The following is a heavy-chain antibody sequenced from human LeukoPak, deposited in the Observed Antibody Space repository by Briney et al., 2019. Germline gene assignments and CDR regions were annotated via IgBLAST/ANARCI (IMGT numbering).Heavy chain of an antibody. V-gene: IGHV4-34*01. CDR3: AREMRYGFDY. Sequence: SETLSLTCAVYGGSFSGYYWSWIRQPPGKGLEWIGEINHSGSTNYNPSLKSRVTISVDTSKNQFSLKLSSVTAADTAVYYCAREMRYGFDYWGQGTLVTVSS. D-gene: IGHD4-17*01. J-gene: IGHJ4*02. CDR2: INHSGST. CDR1: GGSFSGYY.